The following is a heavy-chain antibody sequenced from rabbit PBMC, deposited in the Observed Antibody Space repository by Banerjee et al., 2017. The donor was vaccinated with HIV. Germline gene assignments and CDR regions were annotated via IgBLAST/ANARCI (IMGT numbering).Heavy chain of an antibody. D-gene: IGHD4-1*01. CDR2: IDTGDGDT. J-gene: IGHJ3*01. CDR1: GFSFSSIYW. CDR3: ARDLTGVIGWNFGW. Sequence: QQHLEEPGGGLVKPGGTLTLTCTASGFSFSSIYWICWVRQAPEKGLEWIACIDTGDGDTYSANWAKGRFAFSKTASTTVTLQVTGLTAADTATYFCARDLTGVIGWNFGWWGQGTLVTVS. V-gene: IGHV1S45*01.